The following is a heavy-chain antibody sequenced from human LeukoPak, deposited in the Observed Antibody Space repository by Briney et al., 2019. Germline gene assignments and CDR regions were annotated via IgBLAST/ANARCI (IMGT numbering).Heavy chain of an antibody. CDR2: ISGSGSGGST. CDR1: GFTFSSSA. D-gene: IGHD3-10*01. CDR3: AKDIGSYYDY. V-gene: IGHV3-23*01. Sequence: PGGSLRLSCAASGFTFSSSAMSWVRQAPGKGLEWVSNISGSGSGGSTYYADSVKGRFTISRDNSKNTLYLQMNSLRAEDTAVYYCAKDIGSYYDYWGQGILVTVSS. J-gene: IGHJ4*02.